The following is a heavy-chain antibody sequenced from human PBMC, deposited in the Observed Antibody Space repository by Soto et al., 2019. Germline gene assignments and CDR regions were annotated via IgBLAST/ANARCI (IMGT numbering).Heavy chain of an antibody. J-gene: IGHJ6*02. CDR3: ARDQQDGDHALYSYYGRDG. D-gene: IGHD4-17*01. CDR2: ISSSSSYT. CDR1: GFTFSDYY. Sequence: QVQLVESGGGLVKPGGSLRLSCAASGFTFSDYYMSWIRQAPGKGLEWVSYISSSSSYTNYADSVKGRFTISSDNAXNXRXXQVNRRRAEDTAVYYCARDQQDGDHALYSYYGRDGWGQGPTVTVSS. V-gene: IGHV3-11*05.